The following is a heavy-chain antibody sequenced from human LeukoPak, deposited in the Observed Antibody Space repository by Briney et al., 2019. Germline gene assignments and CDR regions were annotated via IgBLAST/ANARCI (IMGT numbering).Heavy chain of an antibody. CDR1: GYSFTNYW. V-gene: IGHV5-51*01. Sequence: GESLKISCKVSGYSFTNYWIGWVRQMPGKGLEWMGIIYPADSDTRYSPSFQGQVTMSADESISTAYLQWSSLKASDTAIYYCARGGYYYVSGGFYAQPFDFWGQRTLVTVSS. CDR2: IYPADSDT. J-gene: IGHJ4*02. CDR3: ARGGYYYVSGGFYAQPFDF. D-gene: IGHD3-22*01.